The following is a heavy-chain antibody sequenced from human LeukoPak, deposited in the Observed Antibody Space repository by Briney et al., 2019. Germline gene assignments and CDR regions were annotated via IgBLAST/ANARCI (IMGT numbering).Heavy chain of an antibody. J-gene: IGHJ4*02. D-gene: IGHD1-1*01. CDR1: GFIFSSHT. CDR3: TRSTLGTMTRLQYY. CDR2: ISKDGTND. V-gene: IGHV3-30-3*01. Sequence: QPGGSLRLSCAASGFIFSSHTMHWVRQAPGKGLEWVALISKDGTNDYYADSVEGRFTISRDNSKNTLYLQMNSLISEDTAVYYFTRSTLGTMTRLQYYWGQGTLVTVSS.